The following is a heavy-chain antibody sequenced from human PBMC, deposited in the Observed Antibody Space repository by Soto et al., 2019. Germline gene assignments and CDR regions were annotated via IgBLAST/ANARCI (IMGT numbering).Heavy chain of an antibody. V-gene: IGHV1-46*01. CDR2: VDPSRGSA. J-gene: IGHJ3*01. CDR3: ARPLIGNTVDL. Sequence: QAQLLQSGAEVKKPGASVKVSCKASGYTFINYFIHWVRQAPVQRLEWIGIVDPSRGSADYAQKFQGRVTMTTDVSTRTVFMDLSSLTSEDTAVYYCARPLIGNTVDLWGQGTTVIVSS. CDR1: GYTFINYF. D-gene: IGHD1-7*01.